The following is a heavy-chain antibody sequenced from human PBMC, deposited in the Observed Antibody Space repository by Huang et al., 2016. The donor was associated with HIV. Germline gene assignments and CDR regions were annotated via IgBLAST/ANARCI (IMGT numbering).Heavy chain of an antibody. CDR1: GGTFSKYA. D-gene: IGHD4-17*01. J-gene: IGHJ4*02. CDR3: ARGQLGSYGDYDVLY. V-gene: IGHV1-69*13. CDR2: IIPMFGTP. Sequence: QVQLVQSGAEVKTHGSSVKVSCKVSGGTFSKYAISWVRQAPGQGLEWMGGIIPMFGTPNYARKFQGRVTITADDSTSTTYVEVSSLRSEDTALYYCARGQLGSYGDYDVLYWGQGTLVTVSS.